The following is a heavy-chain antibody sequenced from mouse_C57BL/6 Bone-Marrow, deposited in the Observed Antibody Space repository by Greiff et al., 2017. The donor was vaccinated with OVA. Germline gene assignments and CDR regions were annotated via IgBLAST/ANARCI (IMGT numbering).Heavy chain of an antibody. Sequence: QVHVKQSGAELVKPGASVKISCKASGYAFSSYWMNWVEQRPGKGLEWIGQIYPGDGDTNYNGKFKGKATLTADKSSSTAYMQLSSLTSEDSAVYVCARGITTVVARGDYWGQGTTLTVSS. CDR2: IYPGDGDT. V-gene: IGHV1-80*01. D-gene: IGHD1-1*01. CDR1: GYAFSSYW. J-gene: IGHJ2*01. CDR3: ARGITTVVARGDY.